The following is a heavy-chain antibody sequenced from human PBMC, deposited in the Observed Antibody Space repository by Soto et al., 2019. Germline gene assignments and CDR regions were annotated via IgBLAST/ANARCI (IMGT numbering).Heavy chain of an antibody. V-gene: IGHV4-59*08. CDR3: ARRVYSSGGHYYYMDV. J-gene: IGHJ6*03. CDR2: IYYSGST. CDR1: GGSISSYY. Sequence: SETLSLTCTVSGGSISSYYWSWIRQPPGKGLEWIGYIYYSGSTNYNPSLKSRVTISVDTSKNQFSLKLRSVTAADTAVYYCARRVYSSGGHYYYMDVWGKGTTVTVSS. D-gene: IGHD6-19*01.